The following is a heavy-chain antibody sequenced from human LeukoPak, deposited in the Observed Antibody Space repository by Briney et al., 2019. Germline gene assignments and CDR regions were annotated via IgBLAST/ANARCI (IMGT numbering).Heavy chain of an antibody. CDR2: ISYDGSNK. J-gene: IGHJ5*02. Sequence: PGGSLRLSCAASGFTFSSYAMHWVRQAPGKGLEWVAVISYDGSNKYYADSVKGRFTISRDNSKNTVYLQMNSLRAEDTAVYYCARDRAYGDYASWGQGTLVTVSS. D-gene: IGHD4-17*01. CDR1: GFTFSSYA. V-gene: IGHV3-30*14. CDR3: ARDRAYGDYAS.